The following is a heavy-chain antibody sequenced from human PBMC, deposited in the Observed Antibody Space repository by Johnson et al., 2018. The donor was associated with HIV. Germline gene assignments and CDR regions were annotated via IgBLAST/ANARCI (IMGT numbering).Heavy chain of an antibody. V-gene: IGHV3-NL1*01. J-gene: IGHJ3*02. CDR2: IYSAGSA. CDR1: GFIFDDYG. D-gene: IGHD1-1*01. CDR3: ARGSSWNDVGAFDI. Sequence: QVQLVESGGGVVRPGGSLRFSCAASGFIFDDYGMNWVRQAPGKGLEWVSFIYSAGSAYYADSVKGRFTISRDISKNTLYLQMNSLRADDTAVYYCARGSSWNDVGAFDIWGQGTMVSVSS.